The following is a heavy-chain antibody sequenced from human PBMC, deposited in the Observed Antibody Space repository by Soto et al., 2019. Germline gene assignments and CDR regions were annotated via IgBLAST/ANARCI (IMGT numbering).Heavy chain of an antibody. D-gene: IGHD3-10*01. J-gene: IGHJ4*02. CDR2: ISGSGGST. CDR3: ANDLWFGEDTFDY. Sequence: GGSLRLSCAASGFTFSSYAMSWVRQAPGKGLEWVSAISGSGGSTYYADPVKGRFTISRDNSKNTLYLQMNSLRAEDTAVYYCANDLWFGEDTFDYWGQGTLVTVSS. V-gene: IGHV3-23*01. CDR1: GFTFSSYA.